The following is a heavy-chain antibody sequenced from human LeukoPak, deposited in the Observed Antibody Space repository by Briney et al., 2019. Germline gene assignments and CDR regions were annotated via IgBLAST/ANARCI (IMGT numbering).Heavy chain of an antibody. CDR1: GGSSSSCY. CDR2: IFHTGST. V-gene: IGHV4-59*01. CDR3: AKITVGGGSFDC. J-gene: IGHJ4*02. Sequence: SETLSLTCTVSGGSSSSCYWSWIREPPGKGLVWIGYIFHTGSTNYNPSLKSRVSMSVDTSKNQFSLKLSSVTAADTAVYYCAKITVGGGSFDCWGQGTLVTVSS. D-gene: IGHD6-19*01.